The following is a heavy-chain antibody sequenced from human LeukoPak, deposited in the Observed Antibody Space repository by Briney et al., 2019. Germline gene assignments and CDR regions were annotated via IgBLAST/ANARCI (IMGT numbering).Heavy chain of an antibody. V-gene: IGHV1-69*05. CDR1: GGTFNSHV. Sequence: SVKVSCKASGGTFNSHVISWVRQAPGRGLEWMGGIIPVFGTANYAQKFQGRVTITTDESTTTAYMEMSSLRSEDTAVYYCARGDYYGSESYWHTKWFDPWGQGTLVTVSS. CDR3: ARGDYYGSESYWHTKWFDP. D-gene: IGHD3-10*01. CDR2: IIPVFGTA. J-gene: IGHJ5*02.